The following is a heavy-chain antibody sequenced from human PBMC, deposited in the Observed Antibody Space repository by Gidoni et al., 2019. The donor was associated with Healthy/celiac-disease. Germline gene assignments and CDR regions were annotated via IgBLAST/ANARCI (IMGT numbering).Heavy chain of an antibody. V-gene: IGHV3-21*01. CDR1: GFTFSSYS. CDR2: MSSSSSYI. Sequence: EVQLVEPGGGLVKPGGSLSLSCAASGFTFSSYSMNWVRQAPGKGLEWVSSMSSSSSYIYYADSVKGRFTISRDNAKNSLYLQMNSLRAEDTAVYYCARSDYWGQGTLVTVSS. J-gene: IGHJ4*02. CDR3: ARSDY.